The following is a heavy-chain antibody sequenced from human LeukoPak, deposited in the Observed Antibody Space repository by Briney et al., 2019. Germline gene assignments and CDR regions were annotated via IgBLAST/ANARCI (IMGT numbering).Heavy chain of an antibody. J-gene: IGHJ4*02. CDR3: ASHSYGYYDY. CDR1: GYTFTGYY. CDR2: ISAYNGNT. V-gene: IGHV1-18*04. Sequence: ASVKVSCKASGYTFTGYYMHWVRQAPGQGLEWMGWISAYNGNTNYAQKLQGRVTMTTDTSTSTAYMELRSLRSDDTAVYYCASHSYGYYDYWGQGTLVTVSS. D-gene: IGHD5-18*01.